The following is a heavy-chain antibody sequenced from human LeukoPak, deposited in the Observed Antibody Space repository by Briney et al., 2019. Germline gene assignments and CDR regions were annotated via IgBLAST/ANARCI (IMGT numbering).Heavy chain of an antibody. D-gene: IGHD2-2*01. Sequence: GGSLRLSCAASGFTFSSYAMHWVRQAPGKGLEWVAVISYDGSNKYYADSVKGRFTISRDNSKGTLYLQMNSLRAEDTAVYYCASCSSTSCYYYFDYWGQGTLVTVSS. J-gene: IGHJ4*02. CDR3: ASCSSTSCYYYFDY. CDR2: ISYDGSNK. V-gene: IGHV3-30-3*01. CDR1: GFTFSSYA.